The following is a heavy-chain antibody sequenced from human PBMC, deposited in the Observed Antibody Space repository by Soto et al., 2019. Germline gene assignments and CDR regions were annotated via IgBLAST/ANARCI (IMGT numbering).Heavy chain of an antibody. CDR1: VFTFIHYE. CDR3: ARGIAVAGTWWFDS. V-gene: IGHV3-48*03. J-gene: IGHJ5*01. D-gene: IGHD6-19*01. CDR2: ISNSAYT. Sequence: GWSLRLSCASSVFTFIHYELNWVRQAPGKGLEWISYISNSAYTNYADSVKGRFTISRDNAKNPLYLQMNSLRAEDTAVYYCARGIAVAGTWWFDSWGQGTLVTVSS.